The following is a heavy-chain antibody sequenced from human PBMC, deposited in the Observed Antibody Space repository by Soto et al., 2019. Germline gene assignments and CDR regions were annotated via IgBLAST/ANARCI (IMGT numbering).Heavy chain of an antibody. CDR3: ARIRGASRHYYGMDV. Sequence: QVTLKESGPVLVKPTETLTLTCTVSGFSLSTARMGVSWIRQPPGKALEWLAHIFSNDEKSYSTSLKSRLTISQDTSKSQVVLTMPNMDPVDTATYYCARIRGASRHYYGMDVWGQGTTVTVSS. CDR2: IFSNDEK. J-gene: IGHJ6*02. D-gene: IGHD6-6*01. CDR1: GFSLSTARMG. V-gene: IGHV2-26*01.